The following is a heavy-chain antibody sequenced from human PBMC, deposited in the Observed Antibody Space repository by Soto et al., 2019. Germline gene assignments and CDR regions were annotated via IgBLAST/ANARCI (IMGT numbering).Heavy chain of an antibody. CDR1: GGSISSYY. CDR3: ARAPYDYVWGSYRPRYFDY. Sequence: PSETLSLTCPVSGGSISSYYWSWIRQPPGKGLEWIGYIYYSGSTNYNPSLKSRVTISVDTSKNQFSLKLSSVTAADTAVYYCARAPYDYVWGSYRPRYFDYWGQGTLVTVSS. CDR2: IYYSGST. D-gene: IGHD3-16*02. J-gene: IGHJ4*02. V-gene: IGHV4-59*08.